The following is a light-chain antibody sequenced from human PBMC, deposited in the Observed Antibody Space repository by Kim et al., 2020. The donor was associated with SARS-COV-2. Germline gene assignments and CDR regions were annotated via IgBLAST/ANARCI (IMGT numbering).Light chain of an antibody. Sequence: SYELTQPPSVSVSPGQTATITCSGDKLGHKYVCWYQQKPGQSPVLVIYQDSKRPSGIPERFSGSNSGNTATLTISGTQAMDEADYYCQAWDSSTGEFGGGTQLTVL. V-gene: IGLV3-1*01. CDR3: QAWDSSTGE. CDR1: KLGHKY. J-gene: IGLJ3*02. CDR2: QDS.